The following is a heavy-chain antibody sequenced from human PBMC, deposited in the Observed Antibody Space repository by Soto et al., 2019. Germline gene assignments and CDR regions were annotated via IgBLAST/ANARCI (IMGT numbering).Heavy chain of an antibody. J-gene: IGHJ2*01. V-gene: IGHV3-23*01. Sequence: EVQLLESGGGLVQPGGSLRLSCAASGFTFSSYAMSWVRQAPGKGLECVSAISGGDDNTYYANSVKGRFTISRDKSKNTLYLQMNSLRADDTAVYYCAKDRLLWFGELGYFDLWGRGTLVTVSS. CDR2: ISGGDDNT. CDR3: AKDRLLWFGELGYFDL. D-gene: IGHD3-10*01. CDR1: GFTFSSYA.